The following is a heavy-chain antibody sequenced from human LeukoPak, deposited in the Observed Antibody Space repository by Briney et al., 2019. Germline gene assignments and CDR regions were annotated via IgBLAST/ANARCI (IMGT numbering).Heavy chain of an antibody. Sequence: SETLSLTCTVSGGSISSGGYYWSWIRQHPGKGLEWIGHIYYSGSTDYSPSLKSQVTISVDTLKNQFSLKLSSVSAADTAVYYCARASYGGNGRYYGMDVWGQGTTVTVSS. CDR3: ARASYGGNGRYYGMDV. CDR1: GGSISSGGYY. CDR2: IYYSGST. V-gene: IGHV4-31*01. D-gene: IGHD4-23*01. J-gene: IGHJ6*02.